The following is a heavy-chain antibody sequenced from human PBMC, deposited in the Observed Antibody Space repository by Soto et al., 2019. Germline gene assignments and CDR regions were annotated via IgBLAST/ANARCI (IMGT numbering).Heavy chain of an antibody. V-gene: IGHV1-69*13. CDR1: GGTFSSYA. CDR2: IIPIFGTA. Sequence: SVKVSCKASGGTFSSYAISWVRQAPGQGLEWMGGIIPIFGTANYAQKFQGRVTITADESTSTAYMELSSLRSEDTAVYYCARKFWSGPHDAFDIWGQGTMVTVSS. D-gene: IGHD3-3*01. CDR3: ARKFWSGPHDAFDI. J-gene: IGHJ3*02.